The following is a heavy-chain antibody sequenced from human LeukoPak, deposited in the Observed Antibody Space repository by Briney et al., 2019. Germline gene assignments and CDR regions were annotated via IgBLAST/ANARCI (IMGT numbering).Heavy chain of an antibody. CDR3: VRDCGSDCSQAFDI. J-gene: IGHJ3*02. D-gene: IGHD2-21*02. Sequence: PGGSLRLSCAASGFSFSSYGMHWVRQAPGKGLEWVTFIWYDGSNKYYVDSVKGRFTISRDNSKDTLYLQMDSLRAEDTAVYYCVRDCGSDCSQAFDIWGQGTMVTVSS. CDR2: IWYDGSNK. V-gene: IGHV3-33*01. CDR1: GFSFSSYG.